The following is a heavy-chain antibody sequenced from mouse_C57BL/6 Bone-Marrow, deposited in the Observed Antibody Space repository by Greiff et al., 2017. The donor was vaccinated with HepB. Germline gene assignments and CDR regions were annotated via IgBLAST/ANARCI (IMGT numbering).Heavy chain of an antibody. V-gene: IGHV5-4*01. Sequence: EVQVVESGGGLVKPGGSLKLSCAASGFTFSSYAMSWVRQTPEKRLEWVATISDGGSYTYYPDNVKGRFTISRDNAKNNLYLQMSHLKSEDTAMYYCARGRGYDGYYAMDYWGQGTSVTVSS. CDR2: ISDGGSYT. CDR1: GFTFSSYA. D-gene: IGHD2-2*01. CDR3: ARGRGYDGYYAMDY. J-gene: IGHJ4*01.